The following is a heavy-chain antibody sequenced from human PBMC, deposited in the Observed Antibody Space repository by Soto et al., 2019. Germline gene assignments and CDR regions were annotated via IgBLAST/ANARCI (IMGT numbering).Heavy chain of an antibody. V-gene: IGHV4-31*03. CDR1: GGSISSGGYY. Sequence: SETLSLTCTVSGGSISSGGYYWSWIRQHPGKGLAWIGYIYYSGSTYYNPSLKSRVTISVDTSKNQFSLKLSSVTAADTAVSSCASGPSSGGHSCLDSWGQGTRVTVAS. CDR3: ASGPSSGGHSCLDS. D-gene: IGHD1-26*01. CDR2: IYYSGST. J-gene: IGHJ5*01.